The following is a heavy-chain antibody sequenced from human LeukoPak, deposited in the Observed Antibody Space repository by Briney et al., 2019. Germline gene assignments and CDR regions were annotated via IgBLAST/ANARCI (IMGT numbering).Heavy chain of an antibody. CDR1: GYTFKNYD. CDR2: MNPNNDNA. Sequence: GASVKVSCKASGYTFKNYDINWVRQAPGQGLEWMAWMNPNNDNAGSAQKFQGRATMTRDTSINTAYMELSSLRSDDTGVYYCARAAAGGDDSFDVWGQGSLIIVSS. J-gene: IGHJ3*01. V-gene: IGHV1-8*01. CDR3: ARAAAGGDDSFDV. D-gene: IGHD6-25*01.